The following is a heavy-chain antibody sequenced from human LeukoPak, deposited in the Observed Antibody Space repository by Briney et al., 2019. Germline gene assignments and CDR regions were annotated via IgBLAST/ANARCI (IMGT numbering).Heavy chain of an antibody. J-gene: IGHJ4*02. Sequence: AGGSLRLSCTTSGFPFNIYSMAWVRQAPGKGLEWVSAVSGTGLTTYYADSVKGRFIVSRDNSKNTVYLQMNSPRGEDAAVYYCAKELMGFDYWGQGTLVTVSS. D-gene: IGHD2-8*01. CDR1: GFPFNIYS. CDR2: VSGTGLTT. V-gene: IGHV3-23*01. CDR3: AKELMGFDY.